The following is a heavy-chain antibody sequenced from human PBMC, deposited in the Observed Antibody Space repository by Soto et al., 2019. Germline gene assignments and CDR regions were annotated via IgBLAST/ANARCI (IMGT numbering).Heavy chain of an antibody. V-gene: IGHV3-9*01. CDR1: GFSFDDYA. Sequence: GGSLRLSCAASGFSFDDYAMHWVRQAPGKGLEWVSGISWNSGSIGYADSVKGRFTISRDNAKNSLYLQMNSLRAEDTALYYCAKGPYSSGWYWYGAFDIWGQGTMVTVSS. CDR3: AKGPYSSGWYWYGAFDI. J-gene: IGHJ3*02. CDR2: ISWNSGSI. D-gene: IGHD6-19*01.